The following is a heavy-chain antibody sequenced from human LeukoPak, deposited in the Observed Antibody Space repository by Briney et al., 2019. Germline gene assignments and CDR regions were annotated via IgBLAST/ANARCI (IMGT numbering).Heavy chain of an antibody. Sequence: SETLSLTCAVYGGSFSGYYWSWIRQPPGKGLEWIGEINHSGSTNYNPSLKSRVTISVDTSKNQFSLKLSSVTAADTAVYYCARAREPAASSVFDPWGQGTLVTVSS. J-gene: IGHJ5*02. CDR2: INHSGST. V-gene: IGHV4-34*01. CDR3: ARAREPAASSVFDP. CDR1: GGSFSGYY. D-gene: IGHD2-2*01.